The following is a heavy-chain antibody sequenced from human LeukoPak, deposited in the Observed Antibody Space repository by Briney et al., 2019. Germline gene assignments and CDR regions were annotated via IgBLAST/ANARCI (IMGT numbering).Heavy chain of an antibody. CDR2: IYPTDSDT. CDR1: GYSFSNYW. D-gene: IGHD3-22*01. V-gene: IGHV5-51*01. CDR3: ARRSSESSGFDYFDY. J-gene: IGHJ4*02. Sequence: GESLKISCKGSGYSFSNYWIGWGRQMPGKGLELMGIIYPTDSDTRYNPSFQGQVSLSADRSTSIAYLQWSSLKASDTAMYYCARRSSESSGFDYFDYWGQGTLVTVSS.